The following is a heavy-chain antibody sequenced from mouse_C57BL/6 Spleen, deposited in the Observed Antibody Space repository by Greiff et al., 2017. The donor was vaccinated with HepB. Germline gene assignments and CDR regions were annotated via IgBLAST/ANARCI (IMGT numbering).Heavy chain of an antibody. D-gene: IGHD1-1*01. CDR1: GFSLTSYA. J-gene: IGHJ4*01. V-gene: IGHV2-9-1*01. CDR2: IWTGGGT. Sequence: QVQLKESGPGLVAPSQRLSITCTVSGFSLTSYAISWVRQPPGKGLEWLGVIWTGGGTNYNSALKSRLSISKDNSKSQVFLKMNSLQTDDTARYYCARSGFITTVVASDYAMDYWGQGTSVTVSS. CDR3: ARSGFITTVVASDYAMDY.